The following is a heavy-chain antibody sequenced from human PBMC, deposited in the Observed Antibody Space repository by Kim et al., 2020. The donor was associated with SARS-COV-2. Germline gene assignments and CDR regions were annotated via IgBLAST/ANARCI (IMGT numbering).Heavy chain of an antibody. V-gene: IGHV4-34*01. J-gene: IGHJ4*02. D-gene: IGHD6-19*01. Sequence: SETLSLTCAVYGGSFSGYYWSWIRQRPGKGLEWIGEINHSGSTNYNPSLKSRVTISVDTSKNQFSLKLSSVTAADTAVYYCARGATPWYSSGWYYDYWGQGTLVTVSS. CDR3: ARGATPWYSSGWYYDY. CDR2: INHSGST. CDR1: GGSFSGYY.